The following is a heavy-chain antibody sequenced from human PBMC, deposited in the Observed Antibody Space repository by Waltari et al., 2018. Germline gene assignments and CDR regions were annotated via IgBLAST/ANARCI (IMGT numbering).Heavy chain of an antibody. J-gene: IGHJ4*02. Sequence: EVQLVGSGGGLVKPGGSLQRSCAGSGFTFSSETMNWVRQAPGKGLEWVSSISSGSSYIFYADSVKGRSTISRDNAKNSLYLQMNSLRVEDTAVYYCAREWGVMVGTAGYYFDYWGQGSLVTVSS. CDR3: AREWGVMVGTAGYYFDY. V-gene: IGHV3-21*01. CDR2: ISSGSSYI. D-gene: IGHD3-9*01. CDR1: GFTFSSET.